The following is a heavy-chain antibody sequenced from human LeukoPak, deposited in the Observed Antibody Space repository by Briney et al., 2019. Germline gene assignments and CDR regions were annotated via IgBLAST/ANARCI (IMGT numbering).Heavy chain of an antibody. Sequence: GGSLRLSCAASRFSFSTYEMNWVRQAPGRGLEWVSYISGSGSTTYYAESVKGRFTISRDNAKNSLYLQMNSLRAEDTAVYYCARVTTVVTLFDYWGQGTLVTVSS. J-gene: IGHJ4*02. D-gene: IGHD4-23*01. CDR3: ARVTTVVTLFDY. V-gene: IGHV3-48*03. CDR2: ISGSGSTT. CDR1: RFSFSTYE.